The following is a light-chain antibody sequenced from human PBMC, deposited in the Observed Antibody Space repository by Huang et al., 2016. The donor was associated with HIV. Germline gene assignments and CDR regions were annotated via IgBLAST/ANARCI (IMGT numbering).Light chain of an antibody. Sequence: ERVMTQSPATVSLSPGEIATLSCRASLSVSTNLAWYQQRPGQAPRLLIYGASTRAAGIPARFSGGGSGAEFTLTISSLQSEDFAVYYCQQYDNWPLTFGGGTKVQIK. CDR3: QQYDNWPLT. CDR1: LSVSTN. CDR2: GAS. J-gene: IGKJ4*01. V-gene: IGKV3-15*01.